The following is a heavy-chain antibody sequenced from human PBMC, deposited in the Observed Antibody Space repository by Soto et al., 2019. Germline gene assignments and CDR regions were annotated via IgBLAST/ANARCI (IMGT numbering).Heavy chain of an antibody. Sequence: GGSSRCYAIKCVRQAPGQGLEWMGGIIPIFGTANYAQKFQGRVTITADESTSIAYMELSSLRSEDKAVYYCARGPYYDILTGYYAYFDYWGQGTLVTVSS. D-gene: IGHD3-9*01. V-gene: IGHV1-69*01. CDR3: ARGPYYDILTGYYAYFDY. J-gene: IGHJ4*02. CDR1: GGSSRCYA. CDR2: IIPIFGTA.